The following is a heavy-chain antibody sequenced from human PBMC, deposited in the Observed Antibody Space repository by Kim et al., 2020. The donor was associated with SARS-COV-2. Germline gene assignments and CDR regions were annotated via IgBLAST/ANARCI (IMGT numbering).Heavy chain of an antibody. Sequence: SEKGRVTITSDNSKNTLYLQMNRLRAEDTAVYYCASDYGSGSPASDYGMDVWGQGTTVTVSS. CDR3: ASDYGSGSPASDYGMDV. D-gene: IGHD3-10*01. V-gene: IGHV3-30*01. J-gene: IGHJ6*02.